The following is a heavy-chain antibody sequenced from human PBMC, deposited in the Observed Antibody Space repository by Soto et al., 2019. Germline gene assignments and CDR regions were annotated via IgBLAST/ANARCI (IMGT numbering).Heavy chain of an antibody. J-gene: IGHJ6*02. CDR3: ARTGRVWGSYRYTSWPYYYGMDV. CDR2: IYYSGST. D-gene: IGHD3-16*02. CDR1: VGSISSYY. V-gene: IGHV4-59*01. Sequence: SETLSLTCTVSVGSISSYYWSWIRQPPGKGLEWIGYIYYSGSTNYNPSLKSRVTISVDTSKNQFSLKLSSVTAADTAVYYCARTGRVWGSYRYTSWPYYYGMDVWGQGTTVTVSS.